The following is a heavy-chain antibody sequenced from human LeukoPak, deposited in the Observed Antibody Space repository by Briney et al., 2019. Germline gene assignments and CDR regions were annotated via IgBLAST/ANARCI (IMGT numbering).Heavy chain of an antibody. V-gene: IGHV3-7*01. CDR3: ARGGTTVTPKNFDY. J-gene: IGHJ4*02. Sequence: HPGGSLRLSCAASGFTFGSYWMSWVRQAPGKGLEWVANIKQDGSQKYYVDSVKGRFTISRDNAKNSLYLQMDSLRAEDTAVYYCARGGTTVTPKNFDYWGQGTLVTVSS. D-gene: IGHD4-17*01. CDR2: IKQDGSQK. CDR1: GFTFGSYW.